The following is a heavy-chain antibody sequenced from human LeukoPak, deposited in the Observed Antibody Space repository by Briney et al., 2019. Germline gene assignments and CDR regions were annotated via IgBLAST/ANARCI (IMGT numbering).Heavy chain of an antibody. CDR2: IKQDGSEK. J-gene: IGHJ4*02. CDR3: VGLGENY. CDR1: GFTFRRYW. V-gene: IGHV3-7*02. D-gene: IGHD3-10*01. Sequence: QSGGSLRLSCAASGFTFRRYWMSWARQASGKGLEWVANIKQDGSEKYYVDSVKGRFTISRDNAKNPLYLQMNSLRAEDTAVYYCVGLGENYWGQGTLVTVSS.